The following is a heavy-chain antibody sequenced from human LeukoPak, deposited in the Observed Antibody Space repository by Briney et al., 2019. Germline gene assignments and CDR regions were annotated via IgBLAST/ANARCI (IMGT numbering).Heavy chain of an antibody. CDR2: ISYDGSNK. CDR3: AKDMYYRGSGSYFNVDY. Sequence: GGSLRLSCAASGFTFSSYGMHWVRQAPGKGLEWVAVISYDGSNKYYSDSVKGRFTISRDNSKNTLYLQMNSLRAEDTAVYYCAKDMYYRGSGSYFNVDYWGQGTLVTVSS. D-gene: IGHD3-10*01. V-gene: IGHV3-30*18. J-gene: IGHJ4*02. CDR1: GFTFSSYG.